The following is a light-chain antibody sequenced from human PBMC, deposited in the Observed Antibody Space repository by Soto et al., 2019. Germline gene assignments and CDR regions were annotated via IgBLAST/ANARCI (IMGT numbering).Light chain of an antibody. V-gene: IGKV2-30*01. J-gene: IGKJ1*01. CDR1: QSLVYSDGNTY. CDR3: MQGTHWPWT. CDR2: KIS. Sequence: DVVMTQSPLSLPVTLGQPASISCRSTQSLVYSDGNTYLNWFHQRPGQSPRRLIYKISKRDSGVTDRFGGSGSCADFRLKISRVEAEDVGFYYCMQGTHWPWTFGQGTKLEIK.